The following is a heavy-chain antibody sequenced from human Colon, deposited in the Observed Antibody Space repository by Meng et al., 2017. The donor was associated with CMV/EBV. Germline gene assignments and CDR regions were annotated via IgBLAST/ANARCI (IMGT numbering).Heavy chain of an antibody. CDR1: GFSFDDHG. D-gene: IGHD6-6*01. V-gene: IGHV3-20*04. CDR2: INWNGVST. CDR3: ARDPRVRGSSSSRGFDP. Sequence: ETLSLTCAASGFSFDDHGMSWVRQVPGKGLEWVSGINWNGVSTDYADSVKGRFTISRDNAKNSLYLQMNSLRAEDTALYYCARDPRVRGSSSSRGFDPWGQGTLVTVSS. J-gene: IGHJ5*02.